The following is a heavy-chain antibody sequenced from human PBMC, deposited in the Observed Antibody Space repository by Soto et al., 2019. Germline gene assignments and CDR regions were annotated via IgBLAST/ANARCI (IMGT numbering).Heavy chain of an antibody. J-gene: IGHJ4*02. CDR2: ISSNKGAT. V-gene: IGHV1-2*02. CDR1: GYSFTAYY. D-gene: IGHD5-12*01. Sequence: GASVKVSCKASGYSFTAYYMHWVRQAPGQGLEWMGWISSNKGATKYAPKFQGRVTMTRDTSVNTAYMEVRWLTSDDTAVYYCARDRGQNSGYDWGQGTLVTVSS. CDR3: ARDRGQNSGYD.